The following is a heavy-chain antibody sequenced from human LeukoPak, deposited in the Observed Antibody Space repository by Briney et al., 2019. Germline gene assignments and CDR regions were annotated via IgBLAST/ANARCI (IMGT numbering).Heavy chain of an antibody. CDR3: AKSPVLRFLEWSTAPDAFDI. CDR2: ISGSGGRT. Sequence: GGSLRLSCAASGFTFSSYAMSWVRQAPGKGLEWVSAISGSGGRTYYADSVKGRFTISRDNSKNTLYLQMNSLRAEDTAVYYCAKSPVLRFLEWSTAPDAFDIWGQGTMVTVSS. D-gene: IGHD3-3*01. J-gene: IGHJ3*02. V-gene: IGHV3-23*01. CDR1: GFTFSSYA.